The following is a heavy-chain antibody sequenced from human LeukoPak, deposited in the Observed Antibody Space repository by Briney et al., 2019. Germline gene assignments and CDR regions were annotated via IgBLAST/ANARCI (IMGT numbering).Heavy chain of an antibody. Sequence: GGSLRLSRAASGFTFTDYYMSWIRQAPGKGLEWVAYIGLNGSPTYYADSVKGRFTISRDNAKKSVHLQMNSLRVEDTAVYFCAREDYYYSSGYWGQGTLVTVSS. CDR2: IGLNGSPT. D-gene: IGHD3-10*01. J-gene: IGHJ4*02. CDR1: GFTFTDYY. V-gene: IGHV3-11*04. CDR3: AREDYYYSSGY.